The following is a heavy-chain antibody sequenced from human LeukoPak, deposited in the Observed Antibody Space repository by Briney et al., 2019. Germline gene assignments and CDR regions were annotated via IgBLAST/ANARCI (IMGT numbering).Heavy chain of an antibody. CDR1: VLPYRNAW. CDR3: TTSPWLVPFDY. CDR2: IKSKTDGGTT. Sequence: GGSLRLFRAASVLPYRNAWMSCVRRPPAKGLEGVVRIKSKTDGGTTDDAARVKGRLTISRDDSKNALYLQMKSLKTEETAVYYCTTSPWLVPFDYWGQGTLVTVSS. J-gene: IGHJ4*02. V-gene: IGHV3-15*01. D-gene: IGHD6-19*01.